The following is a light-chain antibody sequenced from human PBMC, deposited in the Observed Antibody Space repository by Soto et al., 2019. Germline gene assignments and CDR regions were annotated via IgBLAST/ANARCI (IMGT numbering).Light chain of an antibody. V-gene: IGKV1-33*01. CDR1: QVITEY. Sequence: DIQMTQSASSLSAAVGDRVTITCQTSQVITEYLNWYQQKPGKAPKLVIYDISTLEIGVPSRFSGGGSGTKFTFTISGLQPEDIATYYCQQYENLPYTFGQGTKLGI. J-gene: IGKJ2*01. CDR3: QQYENLPYT. CDR2: DIS.